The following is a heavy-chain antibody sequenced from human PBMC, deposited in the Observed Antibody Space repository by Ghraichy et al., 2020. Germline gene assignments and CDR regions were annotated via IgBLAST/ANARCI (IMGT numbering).Heavy chain of an antibody. CDR1: GFTFSSYG. CDR3: ARLSAPDCSSTSCHIDY. CDR2: IWYDGSNK. D-gene: IGHD2-2*02. V-gene: IGHV3-33*01. Sequence: LSLTCAASGFTFSSYGMHWVRQAPGKGLEWAAVIWYDGSNKYYVDSVKGRFTISRDNSKNTLYLQMNSLGAEDTAMYYCARLSAPDCSSTSCHIDYWGQGTLVTVSS. J-gene: IGHJ4*02.